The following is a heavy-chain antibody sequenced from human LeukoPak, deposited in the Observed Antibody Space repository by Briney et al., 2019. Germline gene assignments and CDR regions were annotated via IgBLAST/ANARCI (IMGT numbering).Heavy chain of an antibody. Sequence: PGGSLRLSYAASGFTFSSYEMNWVRQAPGKGLEWVSYISSSGSTIYYAEAVKGRFTISRDNSKNTLYLQMNSLRAEDTAVYYCAKGPMAAAGTGNWFDPWGQGTLVTVSS. J-gene: IGHJ5*02. V-gene: IGHV3-48*03. CDR1: GFTFSSYE. D-gene: IGHD6-13*01. CDR2: ISSSGSTI. CDR3: AKGPMAAAGTGNWFDP.